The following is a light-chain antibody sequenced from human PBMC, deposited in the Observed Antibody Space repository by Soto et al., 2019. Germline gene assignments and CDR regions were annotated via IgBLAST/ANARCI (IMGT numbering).Light chain of an antibody. J-gene: IGKJ1*01. CDR1: QSIDSW. V-gene: IGKV1-5*03. CDR3: QQYQTYPWT. CDR2: KAS. Sequence: DIQMTQSPSTLSASVGDRVTITCRASQSIDSWLAWYQQKPGKAPKLLIHKASTLVSGVPSRFSGSESGTEFTLTISSLQPDDFATYYCQQYQTYPWTFGQETKVEIK.